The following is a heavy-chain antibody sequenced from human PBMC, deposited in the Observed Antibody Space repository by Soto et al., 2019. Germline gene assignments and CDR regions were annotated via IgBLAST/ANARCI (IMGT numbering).Heavy chain of an antibody. V-gene: IGHV2-5*02. J-gene: IGHJ4*02. CDR2: IYWDDDK. CDR3: AHKSYYGSGSLDY. CDR1: GFSLSTGVG. D-gene: IGHD3-10*01. Sequence: QITLKESGPTLVKPTQTLTLTCTFSGFSLSTGVGVGWIRQPPGKALEGLALIYWDDDKRYNSSLKSRLTITNDPSKTHVVLIMTNMDPVDTATYYCAHKSYYGSGSLDYWGQGILVTVSS.